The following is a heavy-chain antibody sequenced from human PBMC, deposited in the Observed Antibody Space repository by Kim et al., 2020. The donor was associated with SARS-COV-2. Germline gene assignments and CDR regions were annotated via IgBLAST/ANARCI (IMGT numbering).Heavy chain of an antibody. CDR2: SI. Sequence: SINYAQKFQGRLTMTMDTATTTVYMELSGLRSEDTAIYYCARDRPHNWFDPWGQGTLVTVSS. CDR3: ARDRPHNWFDP. V-gene: IGHV1-46*01. J-gene: IGHJ5*02.